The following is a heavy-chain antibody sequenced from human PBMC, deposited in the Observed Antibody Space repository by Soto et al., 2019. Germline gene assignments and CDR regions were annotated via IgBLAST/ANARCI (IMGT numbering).Heavy chain of an antibody. J-gene: IGHJ3*02. V-gene: IGHV4-59*01. Sequence: SETLSLTCTVSGGSISSYYWSWIRQPPGKGLEWIGYIYYSGGTNYNPSLKSRVTISVDTSKNQFSLKLSSVTAADTAVYYCARAPAGYYYDSSGYYYNVAAFDIWGQGTMVTVSS. CDR3: ARAPAGYYYDSSGYYYNVAAFDI. CDR1: GGSISSYY. D-gene: IGHD3-22*01. CDR2: IYYSGGT.